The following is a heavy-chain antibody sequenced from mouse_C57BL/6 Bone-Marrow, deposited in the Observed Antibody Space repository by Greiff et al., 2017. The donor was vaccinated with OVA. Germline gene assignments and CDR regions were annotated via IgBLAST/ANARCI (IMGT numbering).Heavy chain of an antibody. J-gene: IGHJ3*01. CDR3: TREGVSDWFAY. D-gene: IGHD6-2*01. Sequence: EVKVVESGEGLVKPGGSLKLSCAASGFTFSSYAMSWVRQTPEKRLEWVAYISSGGDYIYYADTVKGRFTISRDNARNTLYLQMSSLKSEDTAMYYCTREGVSDWFAYWGQGTLVTVSA. CDR2: ISSGGDYI. V-gene: IGHV5-9-1*02. CDR1: GFTFSSYA.